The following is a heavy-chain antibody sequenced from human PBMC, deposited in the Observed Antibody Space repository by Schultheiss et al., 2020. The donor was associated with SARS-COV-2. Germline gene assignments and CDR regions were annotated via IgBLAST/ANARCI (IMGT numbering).Heavy chain of an antibody. CDR1: GGSISSYY. D-gene: IGHD6-13*01. CDR3: ARTKQPRPYYGMDV. V-gene: IGHV4-59*12. J-gene: IGHJ6*02. CDR2: IYYSGST. Sequence: SETLSLTCTVSGGSISSYYWSWIRQSPGKGLEWIGYIYYSGSTYYNPSLKSRVTISVDTSKNQFSLKLSSVTAADTAVYYCARTKQPRPYYGMDVWGQGTTVTVSS.